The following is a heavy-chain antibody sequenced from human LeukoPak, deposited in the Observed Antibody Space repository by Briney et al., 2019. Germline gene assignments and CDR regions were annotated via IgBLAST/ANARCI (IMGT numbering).Heavy chain of an antibody. J-gene: IGHJ4*02. CDR3: ARWAMVRGFYY. CDR2: IYYSGST. Sequence: SETLSLTCTVSGGSISSYYWSWIRQPPGKGLEWIGYIYYSGSTNYNTSLKSRVTISVNTSKNQFSLKLSSVNAGDPAVYYCARWAMVRGFYYWGEGTLVTVS. V-gene: IGHV4-59*01. CDR1: GGSISSYY. D-gene: IGHD3-10*01.